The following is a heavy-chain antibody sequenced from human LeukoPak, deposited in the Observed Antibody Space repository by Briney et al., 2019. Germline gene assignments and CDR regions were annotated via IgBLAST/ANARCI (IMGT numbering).Heavy chain of an antibody. D-gene: IGHD3-3*01. V-gene: IGHV3-48*03. CDR2: ISSSGSTI. Sequence: PGGSLRLSCAASGFTFSSYEMNWVRQAPGKGLEWVSYISSSGSTIYYADSVKGRFTISRDNANNSLYLQMNSLRAEDTAVYYCARAASITIFGVALGFDPWGQGTLVTVSS. CDR3: ARAASITIFGVALGFDP. CDR1: GFTFSSYE. J-gene: IGHJ5*02.